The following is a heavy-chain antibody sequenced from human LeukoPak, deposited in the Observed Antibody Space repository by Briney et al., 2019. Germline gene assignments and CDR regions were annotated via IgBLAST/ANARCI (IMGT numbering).Heavy chain of an antibody. D-gene: IGHD2-2*01. CDR3: AKDLHHSIVVVPAALDY. CDR2: IRYDGSNK. V-gene: IGHV3-30*02. CDR1: GFTFSSYG. Sequence: GGSLRLSCAASGFTFSSYGMHWVRQAPGKGLEWVASIRYDGSNKYYADSVKGRFTISRDNSKNTLYLQMNSLRAEDTAVYYCAKDLHHSIVVVPAALDYWGQGTLVTVSS. J-gene: IGHJ4*02.